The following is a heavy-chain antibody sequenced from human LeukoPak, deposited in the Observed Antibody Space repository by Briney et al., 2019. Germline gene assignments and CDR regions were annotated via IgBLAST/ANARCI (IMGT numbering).Heavy chain of an antibody. Sequence: SETLSLTCTVSGGSISSGDYYWSWIRQPPGKGLEWIGYIYYSGSTYYNPSLKSRVTISVDTSKNQFSLKLSSVTAADTAVYYCARSLYDSSGYYNWYSDLWGRGTLVTVSS. CDR1: GGSISSGDYY. J-gene: IGHJ2*01. CDR2: IYYSGST. D-gene: IGHD3-22*01. V-gene: IGHV4-30-4*01. CDR3: ARSLYDSSGYYNWYSDL.